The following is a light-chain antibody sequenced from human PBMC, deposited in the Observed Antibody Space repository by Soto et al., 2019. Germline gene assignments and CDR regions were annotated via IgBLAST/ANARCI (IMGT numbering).Light chain of an antibody. CDR3: MQALQTPKYT. CDR1: QSLLHSNGYNY. Sequence: DIVMTQSPLSLPVTPGEPASISCRSSQSLLHSNGYNYLDWYLQKPGQSPQLLIYLGSNRASGXPXRXXGSGSGTDFTLKISRVEAEDVGVYYCMQALQTPKYTFGQGTKLEIK. V-gene: IGKV2-28*01. J-gene: IGKJ2*01. CDR2: LGS.